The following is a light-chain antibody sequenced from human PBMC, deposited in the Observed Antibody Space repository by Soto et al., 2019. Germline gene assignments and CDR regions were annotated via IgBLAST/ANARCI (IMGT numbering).Light chain of an antibody. CDR1: QDISTH. Sequence: IEFTQPPSSLSASVGDRVTISCRASQDISTHLAWFAQRTGRAPQLLIYAASTLHSGVPSRFRGSGSGTDFTLTISRLQPEDFDTYYCQHLNTYPITFGPGTRLEIK. CDR2: AAS. CDR3: QHLNTYPIT. V-gene: IGKV1-9*01. J-gene: IGKJ5*01.